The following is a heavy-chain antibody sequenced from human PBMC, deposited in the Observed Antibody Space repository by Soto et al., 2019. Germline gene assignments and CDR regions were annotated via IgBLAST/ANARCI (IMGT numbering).Heavy chain of an antibody. Sequence: QVQLVEAGGGVVQPGRSLRLSCAASGFTFSSYGMHWVRQAPGKGLEWVAVIWYDGSNKYYADSVKGRFTISIDNSKNTLYLQMTSLRAEDTAVYYCARWGIAAGDYWGQGTLVTVSS. CDR2: IWYDGSNK. D-gene: IGHD6-13*01. J-gene: IGHJ4*02. CDR1: GFTFSSYG. CDR3: ARWGIAAGDY. V-gene: IGHV3-33*01.